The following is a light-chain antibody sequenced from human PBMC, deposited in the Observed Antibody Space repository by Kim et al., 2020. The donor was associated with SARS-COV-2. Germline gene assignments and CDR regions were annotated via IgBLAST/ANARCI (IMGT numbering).Light chain of an antibody. V-gene: IGLV2-8*01. Sequence: QSALTQPHSASGSPGQPVTISCTGTSSDVGGYNYVSWYQKHPGKAPKLMIYEVSKRPSGVPDRFSGSKSGNTDSLTVSGLQAEDEADYYCSSYAGSNNWVFGEGTQLTFL. CDR3: SSYAGSNNWV. CDR1: SSDVGGYNY. CDR2: EVS. J-gene: IGLJ3*02.